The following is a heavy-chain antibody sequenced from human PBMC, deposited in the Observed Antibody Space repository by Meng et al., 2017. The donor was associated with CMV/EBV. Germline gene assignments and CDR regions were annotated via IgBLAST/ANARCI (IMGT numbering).Heavy chain of an antibody. CDR3: ARRFIHDGGCYFDS. Sequence: SETLSLTCTVSGGSISSSSYYWGWIRQPPGKGLEWIGSIYYSGSTYYNPSLKSRVTISVDTSKNQFSLKLSSVTAADTAVYYCARRFIHDGGCYFDSWGQGTLVTVSS. J-gene: IGHJ4*02. D-gene: IGHD6-19*01. CDR1: GGSISSSSYY. V-gene: IGHV4-39*01. CDR2: IYYSGST.